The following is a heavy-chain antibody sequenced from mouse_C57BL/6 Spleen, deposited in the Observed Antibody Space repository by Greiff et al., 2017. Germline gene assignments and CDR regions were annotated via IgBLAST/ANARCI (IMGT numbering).Heavy chain of an antibody. Sequence: EVQLQQSGPELVKPGASVKISCKASGYTFTDYYMNWVKQSHGKSLEWIGDINPNNGGTSYNQKFKGKATLTVDKSSSTAYMELRSLTSEDSAVYYWARSHYSGSSYAFACWGQGTLVTVSA. V-gene: IGHV1-26*01. J-gene: IGHJ3*01. D-gene: IGHD1-1*01. CDR3: ARSHYSGSSYAFAC. CDR2: INPNNGGT. CDR1: GYTFTDYY.